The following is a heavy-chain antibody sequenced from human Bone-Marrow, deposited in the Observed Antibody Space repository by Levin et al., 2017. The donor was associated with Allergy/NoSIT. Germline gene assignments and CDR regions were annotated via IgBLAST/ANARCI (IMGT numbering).Heavy chain of an antibody. D-gene: IGHD3-10*01. CDR3: VREGGEKRFDP. CDR2: VSYDGSVK. J-gene: IGHJ5*02. V-gene: IGHV3-30-3*01. CDR1: GFTFTDYA. Sequence: SCAASGFTFTDYAMHWVRQTPGKGLEWVAIVSYDGSVKYYADSVKGRFSISRDISKNTLYLQMNSLGAEDAAVYYCVREGGEKRFDPWGQGTLVTVSS.